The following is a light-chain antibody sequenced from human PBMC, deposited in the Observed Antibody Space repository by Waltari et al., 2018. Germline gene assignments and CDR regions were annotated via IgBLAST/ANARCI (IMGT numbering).Light chain of an antibody. CDR3: QQYNSYSLLT. CDR1: QSISKW. CDR2: EAS. J-gene: IGKJ4*01. Sequence: DIRMTQSPSTLSASAGDRVIIPCRASQSISKWLAWDQQKPGKAPKLLIYEASTLQSGVPSRFSGTGSGTDFTLTISSLQPDDFATYYCQQYNSYSLLTFGGGTKVEIK. V-gene: IGKV1-5*03.